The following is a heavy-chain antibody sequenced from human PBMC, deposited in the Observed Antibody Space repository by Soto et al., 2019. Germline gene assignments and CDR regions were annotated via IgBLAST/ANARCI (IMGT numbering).Heavy chain of an antibody. V-gene: IGHV4-34*01. D-gene: IGHD1-26*01. CDR1: GGSFSGYY. J-gene: IGHJ4*02. Sequence: QVQLQQWGAGLLKPSETLSLTCAVYGGSFSGYYWSWIRQPPGKGLEWIGEINHSGSTNYNPSLKSRVTISVDTSKNQFSLKLSAVTAADTAVYYCASSGRGRPRFESKEGSSTKYWGQGTLVTVSS. CDR3: ASSGRGRPRFESKEGSSTKY. CDR2: INHSGST.